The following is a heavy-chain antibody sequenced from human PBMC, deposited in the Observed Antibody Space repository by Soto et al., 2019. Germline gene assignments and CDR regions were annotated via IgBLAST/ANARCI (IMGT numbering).Heavy chain of an antibody. CDR2: IYSSGTT. CDR3: AKLRNPYFMDV. CDR1: GGSIDGLY. J-gene: IGHJ6*03. V-gene: IGHV4-59*08. Sequence: QVQLQESGPGLVKPSETLSLTCSVSGGSIDGLYWTWVRQSPGRGLEWIGWIYSSGTTTYNPSLKSRVAMSVDTSKNQFSLKLSSVTAADTAIYYCAKLRNPYFMDVWGRGTTVAVSS.